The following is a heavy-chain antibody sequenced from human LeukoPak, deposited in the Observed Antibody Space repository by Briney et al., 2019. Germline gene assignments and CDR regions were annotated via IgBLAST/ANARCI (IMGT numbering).Heavy chain of an antibody. V-gene: IGHV3-7*01. Sequence: PGGSLRLSCGASGVTFSIYWMSWVRQAPGKGQEWVANIKQDGSEKYYVDSVRGRFTFSRDNAKNSLYLQMNSLRVEDTAVYYCARNTYYYERSGWKAFDIWGQGTMVTVSS. CDR1: GVTFSIYW. CDR2: IKQDGSEK. D-gene: IGHD3-22*01. J-gene: IGHJ3*02. CDR3: ARNTYYYERSGWKAFDI.